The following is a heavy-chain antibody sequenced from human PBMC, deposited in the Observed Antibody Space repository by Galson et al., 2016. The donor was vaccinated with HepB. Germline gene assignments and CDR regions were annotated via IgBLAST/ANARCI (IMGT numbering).Heavy chain of an antibody. Sequence: CAISGDSVSSNSAAWNWIRQSPSRGLEWLGRTYYRSKWYNDYAISVKSRITINPDTSKNQFPLQLNSVTPEDTAVYYCAREGYSSSSGNYFDYWGQGTLVTVSS. CDR3: AREGYSSSSGNYFDY. CDR2: TYYRSKWYN. CDR1: GDSVSSNSAA. V-gene: IGHV6-1*01. D-gene: IGHD6-6*01. J-gene: IGHJ4*02.